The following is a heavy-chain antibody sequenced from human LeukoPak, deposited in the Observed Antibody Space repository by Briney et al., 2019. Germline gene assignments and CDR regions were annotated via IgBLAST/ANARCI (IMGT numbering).Heavy chain of an antibody. J-gene: IGHJ3*02. Sequence: SETLSLTCAVYGGSFSGYYWSWIRQPPGKGLEWIGEINHSGSTNYNPSLKSRVTISVDTSKNQFSLKLSSVTAADTAVYHCARGRYSYARPAHAFDIWGQGTMVTVSS. CDR2: INHSGST. CDR1: GGSFSGYY. CDR3: ARGRYSYARPAHAFDI. V-gene: IGHV4-34*01. D-gene: IGHD5-18*01.